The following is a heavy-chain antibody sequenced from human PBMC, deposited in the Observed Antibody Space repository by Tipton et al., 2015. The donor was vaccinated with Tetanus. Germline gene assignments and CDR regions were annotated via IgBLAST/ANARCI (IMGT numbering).Heavy chain of an antibody. V-gene: IGHV3-9*01. CDR2: ISWNSGSI. CDR3: AKDLNIVVVGVPRGDNAFDI. Sequence: SLRLSCAASGFTFDDYAMHWVRQAPGKGLEWVSGISWNSGSIGYADSVKGRFTISRDNAKNSLYLQMNSLRAEDTALYYCAKDLNIVVVGVPRGDNAFDIWGQGTMVAVSS. D-gene: IGHD2-15*01. CDR1: GFTFDDYA. J-gene: IGHJ3*02.